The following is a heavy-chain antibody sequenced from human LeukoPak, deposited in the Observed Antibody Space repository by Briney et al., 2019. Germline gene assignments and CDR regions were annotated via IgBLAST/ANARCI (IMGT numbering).Heavy chain of an antibody. V-gene: IGHV3-48*01. Sequence: GGSLRLSCAASGFTFSSYSMNWVRQAPGKGLEWVSYISSSSSTIYYADSVKGRFTISRDNAKNSLYLQMNNLRAEDTAVYYCARNNPDHYMDVWGKGTTVTVSS. CDR3: ARNNPDHYMDV. D-gene: IGHD1-14*01. J-gene: IGHJ6*03. CDR2: ISSSSSTI. CDR1: GFTFSSYS.